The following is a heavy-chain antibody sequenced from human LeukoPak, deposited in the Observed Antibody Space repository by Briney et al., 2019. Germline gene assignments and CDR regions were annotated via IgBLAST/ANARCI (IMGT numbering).Heavy chain of an antibody. V-gene: IGHV4-39*01. CDR3: ASPTGLGIFGMVIDAFDI. Sequence: PSETLSLTCTVSGGSISSSSYYWGWIRQPPGKGLEWIGSIYYSGSTYYNPSLKSRVTISVDTSKNQFSLKLSSVTAADTAVYYCASPTGLGIFGMVIDAFDIWGQGTMVTVSS. CDR2: IYYSGST. J-gene: IGHJ3*02. D-gene: IGHD3-3*01. CDR1: GGSISSSSYY.